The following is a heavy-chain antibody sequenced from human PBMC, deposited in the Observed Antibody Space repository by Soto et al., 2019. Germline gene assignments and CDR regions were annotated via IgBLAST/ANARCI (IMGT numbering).Heavy chain of an antibody. CDR3: VVTGTTDAF. CDR2: TFTYGDT. J-gene: IGHJ1*01. V-gene: IGHV4-30-4*01. Sequence: VQLQGSGPGLLKPSQTLSLTCTVSGASVNTGDYYWSYIRQPPGKGLEWLGSTFTYGDTYYNPSLKSRVTSSLHSSSNQFSLTLTSVTDADAALYYCVVTGTTDAFWGQGTLVTVSS. D-gene: IGHD1-7*01. CDR1: GASVNTGDYY.